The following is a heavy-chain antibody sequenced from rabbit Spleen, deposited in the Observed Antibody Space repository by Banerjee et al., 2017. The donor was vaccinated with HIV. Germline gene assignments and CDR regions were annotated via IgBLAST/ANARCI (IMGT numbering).Heavy chain of an antibody. V-gene: IGHV1S45*01. CDR2: IDGGSAGNT. D-gene: IGHD1-1*01. Sequence: QEQLEESGGDLVKPGASLTLTCKASGLDFSSSYWMCWVRQAPGKGLEWIACIDGGSAGNTYYASWAKGRFTISKTSSTTVTLQMTSLTAADTATYFCARDLDGVIGWNFGWWGPGTLVTVS. CDR1: GLDFSSSYW. J-gene: IGHJ4*01. CDR3: ARDLDGVIGWNFGW.